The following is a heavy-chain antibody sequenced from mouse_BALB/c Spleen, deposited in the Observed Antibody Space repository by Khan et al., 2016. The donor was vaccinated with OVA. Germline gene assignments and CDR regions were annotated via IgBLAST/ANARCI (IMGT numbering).Heavy chain of an antibody. V-gene: IGHV9-3-1*01. J-gene: IGHJ4*01. CDR1: GYTFTNYG. Sequence: QIQLVQSGPELKKPGATVKISCKASGYTFTNYGMNWVKQAPGKALKWMGWISTYTGEPTYADDFKGRFAFSLDTSASTAYLQINNLKNEDTATYFCTRPPHFSYVLVYWGQGTSVTVSS. CDR3: TRPPHFSYVLVY. CDR2: ISTYTGEP.